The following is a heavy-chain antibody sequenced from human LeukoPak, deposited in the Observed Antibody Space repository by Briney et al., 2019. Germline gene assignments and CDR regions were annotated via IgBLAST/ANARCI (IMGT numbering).Heavy chain of an antibody. V-gene: IGHV4-59*01. J-gene: IGHJ5*02. D-gene: IGHD3-3*01. CDR2: IYYSGST. CDR1: GGSISSYY. CDR3: ARGVGDFWSGYHGCWFDP. Sequence: PSETLSLTCTVSGGSISSYYWSWIRQPPGKGLEWIGYIYYSGSTNYNPSLKSRVTISVDTSKNQFSLKLSSVTAADTAVYYCARGVGDFWSGYHGCWFDPWGQGTLVTVSS.